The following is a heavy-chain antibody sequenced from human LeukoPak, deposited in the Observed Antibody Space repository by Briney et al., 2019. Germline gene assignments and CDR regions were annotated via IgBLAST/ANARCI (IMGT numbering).Heavy chain of an antibody. CDR3: ARAAWPYYFDS. V-gene: IGHV3-7*01. CDR2: IKDDGSEK. CDR1: GFTFNNYW. J-gene: IGHJ4*02. Sequence: GGSLRLSCAASGFTFNNYWMNWVRQTPGKGLEWVANIKDDGSEKYYLDSVKGRFTISRDNAKNSLYLQMNGLRAEDTAVYYCARAAWPYYFDSWGQGTLVTVSS.